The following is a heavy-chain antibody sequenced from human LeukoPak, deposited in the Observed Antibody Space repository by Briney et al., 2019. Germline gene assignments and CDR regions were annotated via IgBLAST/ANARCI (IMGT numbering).Heavy chain of an antibody. Sequence: GGSLRLSCAASGFTFSSYWMHWVRQAPGKGLVWVSRINSDGINTSYADSVKGRFTISRDNAKNTLNLQMNSLRAEDTAVYYCARDLGQYYDTSDNWFDPWGQGTLVTVSS. J-gene: IGHJ5*02. D-gene: IGHD3-22*01. CDR3: ARDLGQYYDTSDNWFDP. CDR2: INSDGINT. CDR1: GFTFSSYW. V-gene: IGHV3-74*01.